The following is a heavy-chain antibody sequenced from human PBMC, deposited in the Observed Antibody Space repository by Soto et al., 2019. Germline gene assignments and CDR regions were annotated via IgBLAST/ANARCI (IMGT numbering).Heavy chain of an antibody. J-gene: IGHJ5*02. CDR2: IYYSGST. Sequence: PSETLSLTCTVSGGSISSYYWSWIRQPPGKGLEWIGYIYYSGSTNYNPSLKSRVTISVDTSKNQFSLKLSSVTAADTAVYYCARHVRNTPDWFDPWGQGTLVTVSS. D-gene: IGHD3-16*02. CDR3: ARHVRNTPDWFDP. V-gene: IGHV4-59*08. CDR1: GGSISSYY.